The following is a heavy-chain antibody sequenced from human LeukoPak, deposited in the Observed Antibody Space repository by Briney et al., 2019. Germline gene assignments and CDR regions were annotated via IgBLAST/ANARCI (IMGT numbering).Heavy chain of an antibody. D-gene: IGHD5-24*01. Sequence: GASVKISCKTSGYCFTSYNLHWVRHAPGQRLEWMGIIKPSGDNTNNAQKFQGRVTMTSDTSTSTVYMELSSLKSEDTAVYYCARVRDGYNDAYDFWGQGTMVTVTS. CDR2: IKPSGDNT. CDR1: GYCFTSYN. CDR3: ARVRDGYNDAYDF. J-gene: IGHJ3*01. V-gene: IGHV1-46*01.